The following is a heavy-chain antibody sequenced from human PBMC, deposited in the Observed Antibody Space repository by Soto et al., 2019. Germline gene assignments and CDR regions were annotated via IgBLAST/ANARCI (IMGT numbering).Heavy chain of an antibody. CDR2: ISYSGTT. CDR3: ARGRGYSYGLDP. D-gene: IGHD5-18*01. Sequence: SETLSLTCTVSGGSISSYYWSWIRQPPGKGLEWIGYISYSGTTSYSPSLKSRVAISLDTSKNQFSLSLSSVTAADTAVYYCARGRGYSYGLDPWGQGTLVTVSS. V-gene: IGHV4-59*08. CDR1: GGSISSYY. J-gene: IGHJ5*02.